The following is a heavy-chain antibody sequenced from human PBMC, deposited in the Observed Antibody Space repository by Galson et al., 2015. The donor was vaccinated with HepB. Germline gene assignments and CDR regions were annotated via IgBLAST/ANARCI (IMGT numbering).Heavy chain of an antibody. CDR1: GYTLTELS. D-gene: IGHD3-10*01. J-gene: IGHJ6*03. Sequence: SVKVSCKVSGYTLTELSMHWVRQAPGKGLEWMGGFDPEDGETIYAQKFQGRVTMTEDTSTDTAYMELSSLRSEDTAVYYCAILNGVRGSYYYYMDVWGKGTTVTVSS. CDR2: FDPEDGET. V-gene: IGHV1-24*01. CDR3: AILNGVRGSYYYYMDV.